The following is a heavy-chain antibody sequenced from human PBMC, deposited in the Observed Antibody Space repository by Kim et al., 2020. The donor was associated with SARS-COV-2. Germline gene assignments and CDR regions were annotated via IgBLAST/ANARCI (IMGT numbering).Heavy chain of an antibody. D-gene: IGHD2-15*01. Sequence: YQGRVTITADESTSTAYMELSSLRSEDTAVYYCARDSGVRMTPSLTYFDYWGQGTLVTVSS. V-gene: IGHV1-69*01. J-gene: IGHJ4*02. CDR3: ARDSGVRMTPSLTYFDY.